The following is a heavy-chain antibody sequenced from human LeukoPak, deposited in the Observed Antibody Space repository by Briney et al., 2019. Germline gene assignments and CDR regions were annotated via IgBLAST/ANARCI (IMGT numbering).Heavy chain of an antibody. Sequence: GASLRLSCAASGFTFSSYAMSWVRQAPGKGLEWVSAISGSGGSTYYADSVKGRFTISRDNAKNTLYLQMNSLRAEDTAVYYCARDRQQLEWWFDPWGQGTLVTVSS. CDR2: ISGSGGST. V-gene: IGHV3-23*01. J-gene: IGHJ5*02. CDR1: GFTFSSYA. CDR3: ARDRQQLEWWFDP. D-gene: IGHD6-13*01.